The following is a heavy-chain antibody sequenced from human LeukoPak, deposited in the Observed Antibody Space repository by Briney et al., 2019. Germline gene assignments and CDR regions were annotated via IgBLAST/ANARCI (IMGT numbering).Heavy chain of an antibody. CDR3: ASSVSYCSSTSCRPGDAFDI. Sequence: GASVKVSCKASGYTFTGYYMHWVRQAPGQRLEWMGWINANSGGTNHAQKFQGRVTMTRDTSISTAYMELSRLRSDDTAVYYCASSVSYCSSTSCRPGDAFDIWGQGTMVTVSS. J-gene: IGHJ3*02. CDR2: INANSGGT. CDR1: GYTFTGYY. V-gene: IGHV1-2*02. D-gene: IGHD2-2*01.